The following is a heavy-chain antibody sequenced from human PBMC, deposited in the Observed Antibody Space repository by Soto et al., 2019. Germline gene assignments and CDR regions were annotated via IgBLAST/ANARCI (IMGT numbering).Heavy chain of an antibody. CDR3: ARYDSSPGGWYYYYGMDV. J-gene: IGHJ6*02. D-gene: IGHD3-22*01. V-gene: IGHV1-18*01. Sequence: QVQLVQSGAEVKKPGASVKVSCKASGYTFTSYGISWVRQAHGQGLEWMGWISAYNGNTNYAQKLQGRVTMTTDTSTSTAYMELRSLRSDDTAVHYCARYDSSPGGWYYYYGMDVWGQGTTVTVSS. CDR2: ISAYNGNT. CDR1: GYTFTSYG.